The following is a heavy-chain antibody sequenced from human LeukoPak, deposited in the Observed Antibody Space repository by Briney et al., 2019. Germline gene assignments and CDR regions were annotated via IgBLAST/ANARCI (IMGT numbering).Heavy chain of an antibody. J-gene: IGHJ4*02. CDR2: IYHSGST. CDR3: ARQHYDLWSGFLNPIFDY. CDR1: GYSISSGYY. V-gene: IGHV4-38-2*01. D-gene: IGHD3-3*01. Sequence: PSETLSLTCAVSGYSISSGYYWGWIRQPPGKGLEWIGSIYHSGSTYYNPSLKSRVTISVNTSKNQFSLKLSSVTAADTAVYYCARQHYDLWSGFLNPIFDYWGQGTLVTVSS.